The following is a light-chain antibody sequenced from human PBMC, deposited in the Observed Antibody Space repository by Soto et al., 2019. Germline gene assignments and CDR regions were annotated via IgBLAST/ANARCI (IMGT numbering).Light chain of an antibody. V-gene: IGKV3-15*01. CDR3: QQYQNLWT. CDR2: GAS. J-gene: IGKJ1*01. Sequence: EIVLAQSPATLSVSPGERATLSCRATQTIGNKLAWYLQRPGQAPRLLMYGASTRATDIPARFSGSGSGTEFTLTITGLQSEDFALYYCQQYQNLWTFGQGTKVDIK. CDR1: QTIGNK.